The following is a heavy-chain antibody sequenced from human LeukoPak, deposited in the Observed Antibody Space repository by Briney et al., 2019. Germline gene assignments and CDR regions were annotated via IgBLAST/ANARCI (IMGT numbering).Heavy chain of an antibody. J-gene: IGHJ4*02. CDR1: AFTFSSYW. Sequence: PGGSLRLSCAASAFTFSSYWMHWVRQAPGGWLVCVSRINRDGSSTSYEDSVKGRFTISRDNAKNTLYLQMNSLRAEDTAVYYCARNGSYGKIDYWGQGTLVTVSS. CDR3: ARNGSYGKIDY. D-gene: IGHD5-18*01. V-gene: IGHV3-74*01. CDR2: INRDGSST.